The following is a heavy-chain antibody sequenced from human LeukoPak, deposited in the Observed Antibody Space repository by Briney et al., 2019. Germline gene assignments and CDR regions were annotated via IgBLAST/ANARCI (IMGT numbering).Heavy chain of an antibody. CDR1: GGTFTSYG. J-gene: IGHJ6*02. CDR3: AREDYDILTGYPHLYYYYGMDV. Sequence: ASVKVSCKASGGTFTSYGISWVRQAPGQGLEWMGWISAYNGNTNYAQKLQGRVTMTTDTSTSTAYMELRSLRSDDTAVYYCAREDYDILTGYPHLYYYYGMDVWGQGTTVTVSS. D-gene: IGHD3-9*01. V-gene: IGHV1-18*01. CDR2: ISAYNGNT.